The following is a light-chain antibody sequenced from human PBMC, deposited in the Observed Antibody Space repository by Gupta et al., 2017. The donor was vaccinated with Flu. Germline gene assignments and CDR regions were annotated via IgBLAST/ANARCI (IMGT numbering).Light chain of an antibody. CDR3: QQAHIYPIT. Sequence: PSSVSASVGDTVTITCRASQSVLSWLVWYQQRPGKAPKLLIHSISRLQTGVPPRFSGSGSDTDFTLTITSLQPEDSATYFCQQAHIYPITFGWGTTVEI. V-gene: IGKV1D-12*01. J-gene: IGKJ4*01. CDR1: QSVLSW. CDR2: SIS.